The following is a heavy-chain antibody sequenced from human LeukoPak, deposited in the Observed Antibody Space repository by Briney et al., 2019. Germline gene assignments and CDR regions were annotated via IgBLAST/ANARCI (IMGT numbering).Heavy chain of an antibody. CDR3: AREFPSTTASYYFDY. J-gene: IGHJ4*02. CDR1: GFTFISYW. Sequence: PGGSLRLSCAASGFTFISYWMSWVRQAPGKGLEWVANIKQGGSEKYYVDSVKGRFTISRDNAKNSLYLQMNSLRAEDTAVYYCAREFPSTTASYYFDYWGQGTLVTVSS. D-gene: IGHD1-1*01. V-gene: IGHV3-7*01. CDR2: IKQGGSEK.